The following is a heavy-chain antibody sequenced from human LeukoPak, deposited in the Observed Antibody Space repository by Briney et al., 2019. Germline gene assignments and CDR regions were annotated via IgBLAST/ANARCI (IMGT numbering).Heavy chain of an antibody. CDR2: ISWNSGSI. CDR1: GFTFDDYA. J-gene: IGHJ4*02. CDR3: AKGGSSSWSDFDY. D-gene: IGHD6-13*01. Sequence: QPGGSLRLSCAASGFTFDDYAMHWVRQAPGKGLEWVSGISWNSGSIGYADSVKGRFTISRDNAKNSLYLQMNSLRAEDTALYYCAKGGSSSWSDFDYWGQGTLVTVSS. V-gene: IGHV3-9*01.